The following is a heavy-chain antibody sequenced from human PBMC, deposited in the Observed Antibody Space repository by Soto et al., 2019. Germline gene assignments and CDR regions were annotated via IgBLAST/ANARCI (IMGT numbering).Heavy chain of an antibody. V-gene: IGHV5-10-1*01. CDR1: GYSFSSYW. CDR3: ARDPAAELQYFDY. J-gene: IGHJ4*02. CDR2: IDPSDSYT. Sequence: GESLKISCTVSGYSFSSYWISWVRQMPGKGLEWMGRIDPSDSYTNYSPSFQGHVTISVDKFISTAYLQWSSLKASDTAIYYCARDPAAELQYFDYWDQGTLVTVSS. D-gene: IGHD6-13*01.